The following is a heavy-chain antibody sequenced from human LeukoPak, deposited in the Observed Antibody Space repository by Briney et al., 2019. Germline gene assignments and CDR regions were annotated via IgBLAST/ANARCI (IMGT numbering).Heavy chain of an antibody. J-gene: IGHJ5*02. CDR3: ARSMWERFLEWLPNRWFDP. CDR2: INPNSGGT. Sequence: GASVKVSCKASGYTFTGYYMHWVRQAPGQGLEWMGWINPNSGGTNYAQKFQGRVTMTRDTSISTAYMELSRLRSDDTAVYYCARSMWERFLEWLPNRWFDPWGQGTLVTVSS. V-gene: IGHV1-2*02. D-gene: IGHD3-3*01. CDR1: GYTFTGYY.